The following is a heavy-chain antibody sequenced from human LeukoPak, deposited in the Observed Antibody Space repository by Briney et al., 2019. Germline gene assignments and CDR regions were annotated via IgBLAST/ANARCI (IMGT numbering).Heavy chain of an antibody. CDR2: INPNSGGT. V-gene: IGHV1-2*02. J-gene: IGHJ4*02. CDR1: GYTFTGYY. Sequence: ASVKVSCKASGYTFTGYYMHWVRQAPGQGLEWMGWINPNSGGTNYAQKFQGRVTVTRDTSISTAYMELSRLRSDDTAVYYCARDHGSGRGYFDYWGQGTLVTVSS. D-gene: IGHD3-10*01. CDR3: ARDHGSGRGYFDY.